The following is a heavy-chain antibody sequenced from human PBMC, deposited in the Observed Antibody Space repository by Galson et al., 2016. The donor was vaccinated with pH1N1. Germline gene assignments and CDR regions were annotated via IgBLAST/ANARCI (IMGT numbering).Heavy chain of an antibody. D-gene: IGHD1-26*01. J-gene: IGHJ4*02. CDR2: IYLGDSDT. CDR3: ATPRGSSSLAFDY. V-gene: IGHV5-51*01. CDR1: GYSFSNSW. Sequence: QSGAEVKKPGESLKISCKGSGYSFSNSWIVWVRQMPGKGLEWMGIIYLGDSDTTNSPSFQGQVTISADTSISTAYLQWSSLKASDTAIYYCATPRGSSSLAFDYWGQGTLVTVSS.